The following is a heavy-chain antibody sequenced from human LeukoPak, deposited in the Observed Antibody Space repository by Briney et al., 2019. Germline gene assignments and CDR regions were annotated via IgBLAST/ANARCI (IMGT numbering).Heavy chain of an antibody. CDR1: GFTVSTNY. D-gene: IGHD4-17*01. CDR2: IYSGGNT. J-gene: IGHJ3*02. V-gene: IGHV3-53*01. CDR3: ARDQDGEDYGNAFNI. Sequence: GGSLRLSCAVSGFTVSTNYMNWVRQAPGKGLEWVSVIYSGGNTYYADSVKGRFTISRDNSKNTLFLQMDSLRAEDTAMYYCARDQDGEDYGNAFNIWGQGTLVTVFS.